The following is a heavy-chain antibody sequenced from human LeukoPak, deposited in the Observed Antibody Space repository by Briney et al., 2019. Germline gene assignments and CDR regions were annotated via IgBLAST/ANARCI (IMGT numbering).Heavy chain of an antibody. V-gene: IGHV4-31*11. D-gene: IGHD3-10*01. J-gene: IGHJ4*02. Sequence: SETLSLTCAVSGGSISSGGYYWSWIRQHPGKGLEWIGYIYYSGSTYYNPSLKSRVTLSVDTSKNQFSLKLSSVTAADTAVYYCAREFYYYGSGSHVYYFDYWGQGTLVTVSS. CDR3: AREFYYYGSGSHVYYFDY. CDR2: IYYSGST. CDR1: GGSISSGGYY.